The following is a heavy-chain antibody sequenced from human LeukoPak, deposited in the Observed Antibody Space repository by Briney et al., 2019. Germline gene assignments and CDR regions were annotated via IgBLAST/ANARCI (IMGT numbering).Heavy chain of an antibody. CDR1: GGSFSGYY. CDR2: INHSGST. J-gene: IGHJ4*02. CDR3: ARAPGWTTVVRPYDY. Sequence: SETLSLTCAVYGGSFSGYYWNWIRQPPGKGLEWIGEINHSGSTNYNPSLKSRVTISVDTSKNQFSLKLNSVTAADTAVYYCARAPGWTTVVRPYDYWGQGTLDSVSS. V-gene: IGHV4-34*01. D-gene: IGHD4-17*01.